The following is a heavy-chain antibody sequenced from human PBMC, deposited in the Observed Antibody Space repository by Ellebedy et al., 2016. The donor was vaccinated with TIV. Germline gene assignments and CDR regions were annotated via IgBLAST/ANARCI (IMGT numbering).Heavy chain of an antibody. V-gene: IGHV3-7*01. D-gene: IGHD4-17*01. CDR3: TTKDD. CDR1: GFTFSGHW. Sequence: GESLKISXEASGFTFSGHWMAWVRQAPGKGLEWVANINEDGSGMNYVASVRGRFSISRDNGKNSLYLQMNSLRVEDTAIYYCTTKDDWGQGTLVTVSS. J-gene: IGHJ4*02. CDR2: INEDGSGM.